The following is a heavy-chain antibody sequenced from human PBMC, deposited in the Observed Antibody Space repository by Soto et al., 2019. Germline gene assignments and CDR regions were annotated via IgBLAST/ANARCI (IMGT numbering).Heavy chain of an antibody. CDR3: AHTSLYYYDSSGYSNFDY. J-gene: IGHJ4*02. CDR2: IYWDHAK. Sequence: SGPTLVNPTHTLTLTCTFSGFSLSTSGGGVGWIRQPPGKALEWHALIYWDHAKRYSPSLQSRLTVPKGISKNQVVLTMTIMVPVDTATYYCAHTSLYYYDSSGYSNFDYWGQGTLVTVSS. V-gene: IGHV2-5*02. D-gene: IGHD3-22*01. CDR1: GFSLSTSGGG.